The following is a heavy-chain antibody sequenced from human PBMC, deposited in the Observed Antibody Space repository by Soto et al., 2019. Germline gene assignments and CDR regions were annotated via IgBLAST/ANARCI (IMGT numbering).Heavy chain of an antibody. D-gene: IGHD1-7*01. V-gene: IGHV1-69*02. J-gene: IGHJ4*02. Sequence: QVQLVQSGAEVKKPGSSVKVSCKASGGTFSSYPISWVRQAPGQGLEWMGRIIPILDITDYAQRFQGRVTITADKSTSTAYMELSSLSSDDTAVYYCARPTSTGTKSGYYFDYWGQGTLVTVSS. CDR1: GGTFSSYP. CDR2: IIPILDIT. CDR3: ARPTSTGTKSGYYFDY.